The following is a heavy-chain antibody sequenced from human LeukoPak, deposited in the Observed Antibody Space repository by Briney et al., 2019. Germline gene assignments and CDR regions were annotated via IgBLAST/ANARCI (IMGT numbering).Heavy chain of an antibody. Sequence: GASVTVSCTASVYTFTIYYMHWVRQAPGQGRECMGIINPSGGSTSYAQKFQGRDTMTRDTSTSTVYMELSSLRSEDTAVYYCARTMSRSHYWFDPWGQGTLATVSS. CDR1: VYTFTIYY. D-gene: IGHD1-26*01. V-gene: IGHV1-46*01. CDR3: ARTMSRSHYWFDP. CDR2: INPSGGST. J-gene: IGHJ5*02.